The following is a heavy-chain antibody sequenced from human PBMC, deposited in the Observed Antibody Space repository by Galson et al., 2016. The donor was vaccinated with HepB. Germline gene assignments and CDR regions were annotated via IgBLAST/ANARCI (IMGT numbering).Heavy chain of an antibody. CDR1: GFTFSRYS. D-gene: IGHD3-16*01. J-gene: IGHJ4*02. CDR2: VRSKTDGGTT. CDR3: ATDYGSVMLSFFDY. V-gene: IGHV3-15*01. Sequence: SLRLSCAASGFTFSRYSMNWVRQAPGKGLEWIGRVRSKTDGGTTDIGTPVKGRFTISRDDSKNTLYLQMKGLKTEDTAVYYCATDYGSVMLSFFDYWGQGTLVTVTS.